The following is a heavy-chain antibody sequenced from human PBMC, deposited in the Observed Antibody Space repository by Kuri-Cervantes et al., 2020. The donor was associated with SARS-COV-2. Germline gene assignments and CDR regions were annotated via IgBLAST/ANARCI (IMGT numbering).Heavy chain of an antibody. CDR3: AREFIVPAAILDY. CDR1: GVSISSSSYY. CDR2: IYYSGST. D-gene: IGHD2-2*01. V-gene: IGHV4-39*02. Sequence: SETLSLTCTVSGVSISSSSYYWGWIRQPPGKGLEWIGSIYYSGSTYYNPSLKSRVTISVDTSKNQFSLKLSSVTAADTAVYYCAREFIVPAAILDYWGQGTLVTVSS. J-gene: IGHJ4*02.